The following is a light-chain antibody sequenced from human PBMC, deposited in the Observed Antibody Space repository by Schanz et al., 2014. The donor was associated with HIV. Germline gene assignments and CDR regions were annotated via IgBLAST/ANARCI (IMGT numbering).Light chain of an antibody. CDR3: SSYTTSLTLV. CDR1: SSDVGDYNY. CDR2: EVT. V-gene: IGLV2-8*01. J-gene: IGLJ3*02. Sequence: QSALTQPPSASGSPGQSVTISCTGTSSDVGDYNYVSWYQQHPGKAPKLMIYEVTKRPSGVPDRFSGSKSGNTASLTVSGLQAEDEADYYCSSYTTSLTLVFGGGTKLTVL.